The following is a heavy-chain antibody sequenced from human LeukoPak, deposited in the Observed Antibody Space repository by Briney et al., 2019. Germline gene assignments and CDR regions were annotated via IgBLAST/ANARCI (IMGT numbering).Heavy chain of an antibody. J-gene: IGHJ3*02. CDR2: ISYDGSEE. D-gene: IGHD3-10*01. Sequence: GGSLRLSCAASGFTFSRYSMHWVRQAPGKGLEWVAVISYDGSEEQYADSVKGRFTISRDDSKNTLYLQINSLRAEDTAVYYCARDPRLLWFGELKGDAFDIWGQGTMVTVSS. V-gene: IGHV3-30*04. CDR1: GFTFSRYS. CDR3: ARDPRLLWFGELKGDAFDI.